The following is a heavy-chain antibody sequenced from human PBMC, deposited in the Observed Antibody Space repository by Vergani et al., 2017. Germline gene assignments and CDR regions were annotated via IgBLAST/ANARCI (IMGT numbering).Heavy chain of an antibody. Sequence: QVQLVQSGAEVKKPGASVKVSCKASGYTFTSYAMHWVRQAPGQRLEWMGWINAGNGNTKYSQKFQGRVTITRDTSASTAYMELSSLRSEDTAVYYCAFALNSSGWLEGVLAVLGQGTTVTVSS. CDR1: GYTFTSYA. CDR3: AFALNSSGWLEGVLAV. J-gene: IGHJ6*02. CDR2: INAGNGNT. D-gene: IGHD6-19*01. V-gene: IGHV1-3*01.